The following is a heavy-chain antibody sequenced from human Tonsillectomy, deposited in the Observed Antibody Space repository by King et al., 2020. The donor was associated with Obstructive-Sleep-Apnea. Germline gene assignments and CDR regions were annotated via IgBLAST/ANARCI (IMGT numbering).Heavy chain of an antibody. J-gene: IGHJ3*02. CDR1: GGSISSYY. D-gene: IGHD6-19*01. Sequence: QLQESGPGLVKPSETLSLTCTVPGGSISSYYWSWIRQPPGKGLEWIGYIYYSGSTNYNPSLTIRDTISVATSKNQFSLKLSPVTAADTAVYYCVTYSSGWYSAFDIWGQGTMVTVSS. CDR3: VTYSSGWYSAFDI. CDR2: IYYSGST. V-gene: IGHV4-59*08.